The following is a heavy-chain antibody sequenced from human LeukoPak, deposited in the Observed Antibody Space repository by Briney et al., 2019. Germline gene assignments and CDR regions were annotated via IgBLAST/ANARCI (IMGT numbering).Heavy chain of an antibody. Sequence: GGSLRLSCAASGFTFDDYAMHWVRQVPGKGLEWVSGVSWNSGSIGYADSVKGRFTISRDNTKNSLYLQMNSLRAEDTALYYCTKDIDGDYRFGVDFWGQGTLVTVSS. V-gene: IGHV3-9*01. CDR1: GFTFDDYA. CDR2: VSWNSGSI. CDR3: TKDIDGDYRFGVDF. J-gene: IGHJ4*02. D-gene: IGHD4-17*01.